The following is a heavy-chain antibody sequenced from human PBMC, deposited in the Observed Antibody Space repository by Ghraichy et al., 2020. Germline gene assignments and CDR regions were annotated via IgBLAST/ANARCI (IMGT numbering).Heavy chain of an antibody. D-gene: IGHD4-17*01. V-gene: IGHV3-30*02. CDR1: GFTFSDHC. CDR2: VYYNGGNQ. J-gene: IGHJ6*03. Sequence: GESLNISCATSGFTFSDHCMHWVRQAPGKGLEWVAFVYYNGGNQHYSDSVKGRFTISRDNTKSTLFLQMNSLRPEDTAVYYCAKDPGETVHGYYMDVWGKG. CDR3: AKDPGETVHGYYMDV.